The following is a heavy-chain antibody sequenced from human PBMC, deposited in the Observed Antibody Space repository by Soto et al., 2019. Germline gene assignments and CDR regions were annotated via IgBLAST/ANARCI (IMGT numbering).Heavy chain of an antibody. CDR2: IYHSGST. D-gene: IGHD3-10*01. CDR3: ARCGRDTMVRGIGAPRRGWFDP. V-gene: IGHV4-4*02. Sequence: QVQLQESGPGLVKPSGTLSLTCAVSGGSISSSNWWSWVRQPPGKGLEWIGEIYHSGSTNYNPSLKSRVTISVDKSKNQFSLKLSSVTAADTAVYYCARCGRDTMVRGIGAPRRGWFDPWGQGTLVTVSS. J-gene: IGHJ5*02. CDR1: GGSISSSNW.